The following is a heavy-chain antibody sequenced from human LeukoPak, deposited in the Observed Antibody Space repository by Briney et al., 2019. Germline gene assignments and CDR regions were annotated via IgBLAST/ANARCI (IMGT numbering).Heavy chain of an antibody. CDR3: ARIVGATRASDI. Sequence: GGSLRLSCAASGFTFTSYEVNWVRQAPGRGLEWLSYISSSATTVHCADSVKGRFTISRDNAKNSLYLQMNSLRAEDTAVYYCARIVGATRASDIWGQGTVVTVSS. V-gene: IGHV3-48*03. D-gene: IGHD1-26*01. J-gene: IGHJ3*02. CDR2: ISSSATTV. CDR1: GFTFTSYE.